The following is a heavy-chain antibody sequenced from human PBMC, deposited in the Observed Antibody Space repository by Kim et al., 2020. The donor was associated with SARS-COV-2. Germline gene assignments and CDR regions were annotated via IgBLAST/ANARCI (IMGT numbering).Heavy chain of an antibody. D-gene: IGHD2-15*01. J-gene: IGHJ5*02. CDR2: MNPNSGNT. CDR3: ARILGYCSGGSCYRIYKAYNWFDP. CDR1: GYTFTSYD. V-gene: IGHV1-8*01. Sequence: ASVTVSCKASGYTFTSYDINWVRQATGQGLEWMGWMNPNSGNTGYAQKFQGRVTMTRNTSISTAYMELSSLRSEDTAVYYCARILGYCSGGSCYRIYKAYNWFDPWGQGTLVTVSS.